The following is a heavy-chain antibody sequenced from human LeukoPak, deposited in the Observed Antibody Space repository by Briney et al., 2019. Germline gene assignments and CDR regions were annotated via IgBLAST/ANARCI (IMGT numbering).Heavy chain of an antibody. Sequence: PSETLSLTCTVSGGSISSSSYYWGWIRQPPGKGLEWIGSIYYSGSTYYNPSLKSRVTISVDTSKNQFSLKLSSVTAADTAVYYCAIAGYSSGWPSTPLGWFDPWGQGTLVTVSS. J-gene: IGHJ5*02. CDR2: IYYSGST. D-gene: IGHD6-19*01. CDR3: AIAGYSSGWPSTPLGWFDP. CDR1: GGSISSSSYY. V-gene: IGHV4-39*07.